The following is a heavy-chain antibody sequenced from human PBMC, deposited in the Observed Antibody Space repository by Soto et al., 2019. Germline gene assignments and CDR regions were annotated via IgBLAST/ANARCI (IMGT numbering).Heavy chain of an antibody. Sequence: GGSLRLSCAASGFTFSSYAMKWVRQAPGKGLEWVSTIRTSVGDTYYAASVKGRFTISRDNSKSTVYLHLNSLRAEDTAIYYCAKDPTYDYGYFDSWGQGTLVTVSS. D-gene: IGHD4-17*01. V-gene: IGHV3-23*01. CDR1: GFTFSSYA. CDR3: AKDPTYDYGYFDS. CDR2: IRTSVGDT. J-gene: IGHJ4*02.